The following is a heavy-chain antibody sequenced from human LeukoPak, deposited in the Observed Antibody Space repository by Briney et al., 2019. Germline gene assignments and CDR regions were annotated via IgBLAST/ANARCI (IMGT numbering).Heavy chain of an antibody. CDR3: ARDRMTAMWYYFDY. CDR1: GFTFSSYA. CDR2: ISYDGSNK. J-gene: IGHJ4*02. D-gene: IGHD2-21*02. Sequence: GGSLRLSCAASGFTFSSYAMHWVRQAPGKGLEWVAVISYDGSNKYYADSVKGRFTISRDNSKNTLYLQMNSLRAEDTAVYYCARDRMTAMWYYFDYWGQGTLVTVSS. V-gene: IGHV3-30*04.